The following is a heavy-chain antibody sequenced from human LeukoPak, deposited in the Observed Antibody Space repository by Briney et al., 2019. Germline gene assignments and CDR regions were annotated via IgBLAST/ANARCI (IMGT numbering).Heavy chain of an antibody. J-gene: IGHJ4*02. CDR3: ARDLWGYSSSWTEGGDDSVDY. D-gene: IGHD6-13*01. V-gene: IGHV1-46*01. CDR1: GYTFTSYY. Sequence: ASVKVSCKASGYTFTSYYMHWVRQAPGQGLEWMGIINPSGGSTSYAQKFQGRVTMTRDTSTSTVYMELSSLRSEDTAVYYCARDLWGYSSSWTEGGDDSVDYWGQGTLVTVSS. CDR2: INPSGGST.